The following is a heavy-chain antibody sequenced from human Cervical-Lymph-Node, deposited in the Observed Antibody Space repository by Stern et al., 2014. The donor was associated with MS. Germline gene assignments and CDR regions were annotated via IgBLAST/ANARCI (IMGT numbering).Heavy chain of an antibody. CDR3: ARDYDDNGMDV. D-gene: IGHD3-3*01. CDR1: GGTFNNYA. CDR2: LIPIFGST. V-gene: IGHV1-69*14. Sequence: QDQLVQSGAEVKKPGSSVTVSCKASGGTFNNYAISWVRQAPGQGLEWMGGLIPIFGSTNYSQKCQGRVTITADKSTNTSYMDLSSLRSEDTAVYYCARDYDDNGMDVWGQGTTITVSS. J-gene: IGHJ6*02.